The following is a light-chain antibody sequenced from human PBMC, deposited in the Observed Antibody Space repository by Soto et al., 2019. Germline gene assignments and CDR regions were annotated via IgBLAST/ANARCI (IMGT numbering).Light chain of an antibody. Sequence: SALPQPASVSGSLGQSITISCSGTSSDVGAYNYVSWYQQYPGKAPKLMIYHVTDRPSGVSNRFSGSKSGNTASLTISGLQAEDEADYYCCSYTTSNTFVFGTGTKVTVL. J-gene: IGLJ1*01. CDR1: SSDVGAYNY. CDR3: CSYTTSNTFV. CDR2: HVT. V-gene: IGLV2-14*01.